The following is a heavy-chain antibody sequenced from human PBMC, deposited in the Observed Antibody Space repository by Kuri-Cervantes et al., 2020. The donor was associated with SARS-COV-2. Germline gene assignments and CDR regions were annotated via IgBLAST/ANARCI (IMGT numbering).Heavy chain of an antibody. CDR1: GFTFSSYA. J-gene: IGHJ4*02. CDR2: ISYDGSNK. CDR3: ARSSDTAMERELDY. Sequence: LSLTCAASGFTFSSYAMHWVRQAPGKGLEWVAVISYDGSNKYYADSVKGRFTISRDNSKSTLYLQMNSLRPEDTAVYYCARSSDTAMERELDYWGQGTLVTVSS. V-gene: IGHV3-30-3*01. D-gene: IGHD5-18*01.